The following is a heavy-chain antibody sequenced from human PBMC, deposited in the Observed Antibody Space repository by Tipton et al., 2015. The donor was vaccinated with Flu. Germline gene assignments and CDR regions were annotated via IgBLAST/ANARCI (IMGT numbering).Heavy chain of an antibody. Sequence: TLSLTCSVSGDSIGSDYYWAWIRQPPGKGLEWIGNIHKTGSTYFNPSLRSRVTFSVDTSKNQFSLRLASVTAAGTAVYYCARRDYSKYVSEPKNWFDPWGQGPLVSVSS. CDR3: ARRDYSKYVSEPKNWFDP. CDR2: IHKTGST. J-gene: IGHJ5*02. D-gene: IGHD4-11*01. V-gene: IGHV4-38-2*01. CDR1: GDSIGSDYY.